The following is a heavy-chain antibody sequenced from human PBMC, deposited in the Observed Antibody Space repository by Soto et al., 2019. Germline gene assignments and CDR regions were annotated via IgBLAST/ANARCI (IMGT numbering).Heavy chain of an antibody. CDR1: GFTFSSYS. CDR2: IASRSDYI. J-gene: IGHJ3*01. D-gene: IGHD2-2*01. Sequence: EVQLVESGGGLVKPGESLRLSCAASGFTFSSYSMNWIRQGPGKGLEWVSSIASRSDYIFYADSVRGRFTISRDNAKNSLYLQMNSMRAEDTAVYYCANSVPAQPFDFGGQGTMVSVSS. V-gene: IGHV3-21*02. CDR3: ANSVPAQPFDF.